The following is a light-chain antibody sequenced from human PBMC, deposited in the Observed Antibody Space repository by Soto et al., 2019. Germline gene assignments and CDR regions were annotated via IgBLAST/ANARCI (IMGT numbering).Light chain of an antibody. Sequence: QSALTQPASVSGSPGQSITISCTGTSSDVGGYNYVSWYQQHPGKAPKLMIYEVSNRPSGISNRFSGSKSGNTASLTISGLQAEDEALYYCSSYRSGSIVFGGGTKVTVL. V-gene: IGLV2-14*01. J-gene: IGLJ3*02. CDR2: EVS. CDR1: SSDVGGYNY. CDR3: SSYRSGSIV.